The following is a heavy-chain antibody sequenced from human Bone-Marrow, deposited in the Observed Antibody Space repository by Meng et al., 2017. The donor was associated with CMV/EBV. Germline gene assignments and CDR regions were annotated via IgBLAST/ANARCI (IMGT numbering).Heavy chain of an antibody. CDR3: ARYCSGGSCYRYYYGMDV. D-gene: IGHD2-15*01. V-gene: IGHV4-34*01. J-gene: IGHJ6*02. Sequence: SQTLSITCAVHGGSFSGYYWSWIRQPPGKGLEWIGEINHSGSTNYNPSLKSRVTISVDTSKNQFSLKLSSVTAADTAVYYCARYCSGGSCYRYYYGMDVWGQGTTVTASS. CDR2: INHSGST. CDR1: GGSFSGYY.